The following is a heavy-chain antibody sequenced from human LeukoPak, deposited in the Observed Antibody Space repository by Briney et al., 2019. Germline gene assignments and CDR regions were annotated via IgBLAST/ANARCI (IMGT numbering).Heavy chain of an antibody. CDR3: ARGGKATVVTM. D-gene: IGHD4-23*01. CDR2: VYSSGNT. Sequence: PSETLSLTCTVSGGSINRYYWSWIRQPAGKGLEWSGRVYSSGNTNYNPSLKSRVSMSVDTSKNQFSLKLTSVTAADTAVYYCARGGKATVVTMWGQGILVTVSS. CDR1: GGSINRYY. V-gene: IGHV4-4*07. J-gene: IGHJ4*02.